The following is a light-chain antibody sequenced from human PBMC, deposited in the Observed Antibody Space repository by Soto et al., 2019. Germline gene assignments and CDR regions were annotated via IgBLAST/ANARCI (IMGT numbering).Light chain of an antibody. J-gene: IGKJ1*01. CDR3: QQSYSGPWT. V-gene: IGKV1-39*01. CDR2: AAS. CDR1: QYISNS. Sequence: DIPMTQSPSSLSASVGDRVTITCRASQYISNSLNWYQQKPGKAPKLLIYAASSLQSGVPSGFSGSGSGTEFTLTISSLQPEDFATYYCQQSYSGPWTFGQGTKVEIK.